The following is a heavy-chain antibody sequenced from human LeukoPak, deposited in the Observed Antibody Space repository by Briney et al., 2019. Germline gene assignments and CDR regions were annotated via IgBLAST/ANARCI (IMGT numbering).Heavy chain of an antibody. CDR2: ISYDGSNK. D-gene: IGHD6-19*01. J-gene: IGHJ4*02. CDR3: ARGAVAGL. Sequence: TGGSLRLSCAASGFTFSSYAMHCVRQAPGKGLEWVAVISYDGSNKYYADSVKGRFTISRDNSKNTLYLQMNSLRAEDTAVYYCARGAVAGLWGQGTLVTVSS. V-gene: IGHV3-30*04. CDR1: GFTFSSYA.